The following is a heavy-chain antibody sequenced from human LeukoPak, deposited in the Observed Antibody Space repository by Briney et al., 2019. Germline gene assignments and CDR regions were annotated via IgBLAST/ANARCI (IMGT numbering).Heavy chain of an antibody. CDR1: GYTFTGYY. V-gene: IGHV1-2*02. D-gene: IGHD3-16*02. J-gene: IGHJ5*02. Sequence: ASVKVSCKASGYTFTGYYMHWVRQAPGQGLEWMGWINPNSGGTNYAQKFQGRVTMTRDTSISTAYMELSRLRSDDTAVYYCARASSRYDYVWGSYPFDPWGQGTLVTVSS. CDR2: INPNSGGT. CDR3: ARASSRYDYVWGSYPFDP.